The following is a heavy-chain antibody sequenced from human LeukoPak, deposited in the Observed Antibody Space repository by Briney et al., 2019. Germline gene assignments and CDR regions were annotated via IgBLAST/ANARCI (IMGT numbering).Heavy chain of an antibody. CDR3: TIGAYYYGSDSCRGYYFDY. V-gene: IGHV3-15*01. J-gene: IGHJ4*02. CDR1: GFTFTNAW. D-gene: IGHD3-10*01. CDR2: LKSKTHDETT. Sequence: PGGSLRLSCAASGFTFTNAWMTWVRQAPGKGLEWVGRLKSKTHDETTDYAAPVKGRFTISRDDSKNTVYLQMNSLKTEDTAVYYCTIGAYYYGSDSCRGYYFDYWGQGTLVTVSS.